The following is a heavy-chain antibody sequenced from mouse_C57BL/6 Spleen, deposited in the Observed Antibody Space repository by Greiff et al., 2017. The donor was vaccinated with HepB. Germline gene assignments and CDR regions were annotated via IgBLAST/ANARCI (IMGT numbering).Heavy chain of an antibody. V-gene: IGHV1-75*01. Sequence: VQLQQSGPELVKPGASVKISCKASGYTFTDYYINWVKQRPGQGLEWIGWIFPGSGSTYYNEKFKGKATLTVDKSSSTAYMLLSSLTSEDSAVYFCARGTTVVGRPAWFAYWGQGTLVTVSA. J-gene: IGHJ3*01. CDR2: IFPGSGST. CDR3: ARGTTVVGRPAWFAY. CDR1: GYTFTDYY. D-gene: IGHD1-1*01.